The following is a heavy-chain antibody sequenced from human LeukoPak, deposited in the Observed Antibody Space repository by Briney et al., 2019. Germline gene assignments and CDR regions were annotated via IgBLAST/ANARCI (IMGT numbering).Heavy chain of an antibody. V-gene: IGHV3-11*01. Sequence: PGGSLRLSCAASGFIFSDYYMSWIRQAPGKGLEWVSYISNSGSTIKYADSVKGRFTISRDNAKNSLYLQMSSLRAEDTAVYYCARDLQSSGSGSGYLNWGQGTLVTVSS. CDR3: ARDLQSSGSGSGYLN. J-gene: IGHJ4*02. CDR2: ISNSGSTI. D-gene: IGHD3-10*01. CDR1: GFIFSDYY.